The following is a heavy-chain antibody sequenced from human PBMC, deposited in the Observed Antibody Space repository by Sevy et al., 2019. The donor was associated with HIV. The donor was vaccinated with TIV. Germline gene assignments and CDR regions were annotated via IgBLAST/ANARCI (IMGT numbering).Heavy chain of an antibody. J-gene: IGHJ4*02. V-gene: IGHV4-34*01. CDR3: ATRRGHLSFDY. CDR2: INHSRST. Sequence: SETQSLTCVVYGGSFSGYYWSWIRQPPGKGLEWIGEINHSRSTNYNPSLKSRVTISADTSKNQFSLKLSSVTAADTAVYYCATRRGHLSFDYWGQGTLVTVSS. CDR1: GGSFSGYY.